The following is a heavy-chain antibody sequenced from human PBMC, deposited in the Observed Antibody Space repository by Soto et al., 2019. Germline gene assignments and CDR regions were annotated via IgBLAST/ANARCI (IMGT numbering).Heavy chain of an antibody. CDR2: IYSGGST. V-gene: IGHV3-53*01. D-gene: IGHD4-17*01. Sequence: GGSLRLSCAASGFTVSSNYMSWVRQAPGKGLEWVSVIYSGGSTYYADSVKGRFTISRDNSKNTLYLQMNSLRAEDTAVYYCARLSTRTDYYYGMDVWGPGTKVPVSS. CDR1: GFTVSSNY. CDR3: ARLSTRTDYYYGMDV. J-gene: IGHJ6*02.